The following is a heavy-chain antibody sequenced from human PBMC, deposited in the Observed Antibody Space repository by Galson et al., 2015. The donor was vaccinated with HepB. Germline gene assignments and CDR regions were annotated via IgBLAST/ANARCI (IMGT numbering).Heavy chain of an antibody. Sequence: SLRLSCAASGFTFSSYWMSWVRQAPGKGLEWVADIKRDRNEKCYVDSVKGRFTISRDNAKNSLYLQMNRLRAEETAVYYCARALRGRCCYVDSSGHRTLFTVSS. D-gene: IGHD3-16*01. CDR3: ARALRGRCCYVDS. CDR1: GFTFSSYW. V-gene: IGHV3-7*01. CDR2: IKRDRNEK. J-gene: IGHJ4*03.